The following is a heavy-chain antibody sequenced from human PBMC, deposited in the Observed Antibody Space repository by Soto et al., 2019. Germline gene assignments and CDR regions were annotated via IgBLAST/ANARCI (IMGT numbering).Heavy chain of an antibody. CDR2: LSYDGSNK. D-gene: IGHD3-10*01. CDR1: GFTFSDYG. Sequence: GGSLRLSCAASGFTFSDYGMHWVRQAPGKGLEWVAFLSYDGSNKYYADSVEGRFTISRDNSKSTLYLQMSALSAEDTAVYYCAKDLLWFGELFRLDVWGQGTTVTVSS. J-gene: IGHJ6*02. V-gene: IGHV3-30*18. CDR3: AKDLLWFGELFRLDV.